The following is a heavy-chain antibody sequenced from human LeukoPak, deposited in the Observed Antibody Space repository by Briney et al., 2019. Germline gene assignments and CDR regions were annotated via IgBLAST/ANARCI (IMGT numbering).Heavy chain of an antibody. CDR1: GFTFSSYA. CDR2: ILDSGYIT. D-gene: IGHD3-16*01. CDR3: AKLGGHPLHNYYVGV. J-gene: IGHJ6*03. V-gene: IGHV3-23*01. Sequence: GGSLRLSCAASGFTFSSYAMSWVRQAPGKGLEWVSGILDSGYITYYANSVKGRFTISRDNSNNTLYLQMNSLRAEDTAVYYCAKLGGHPLHNYYVGVWGKGTTVAVSS.